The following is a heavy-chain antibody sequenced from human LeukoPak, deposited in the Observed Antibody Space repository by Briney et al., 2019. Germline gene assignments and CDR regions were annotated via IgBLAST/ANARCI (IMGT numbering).Heavy chain of an antibody. CDR1: GFTFSSYG. Sequence: GGSLRLSCAASGFTFSSYGMSWVRQAQGQGLEWVSAISGSGGSTYYADSVKGRFTISRDNTKNTLYLQMNSLRAEDTAVYYCAKDPAVDKFDYWGQGTLVTVSS. V-gene: IGHV3-23*01. D-gene: IGHD5-12*01. J-gene: IGHJ4*02. CDR2: ISGSGGST. CDR3: AKDPAVDKFDY.